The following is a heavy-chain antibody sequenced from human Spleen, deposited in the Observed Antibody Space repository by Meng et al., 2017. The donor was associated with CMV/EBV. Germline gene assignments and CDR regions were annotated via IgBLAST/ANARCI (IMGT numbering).Heavy chain of an antibody. Sequence: QPQEQGPCTATPPPPLTLTCPACCGSSGRGDYFLSLIRQPPWKGLEWIVYIYYSGSTYYNPSLKSRFTIPVDTSKNQFSLKLSSVTAADTAVYYCARERITMIVGGAHIDYWGQGTLVTVSS. CDR2: IYYSGST. D-gene: IGHD3-22*01. V-gene: IGHV4-30-4*08. CDR3: ARERITMIVGGAHIDY. J-gene: IGHJ4*02. CDR1: CGSSGRGDYF.